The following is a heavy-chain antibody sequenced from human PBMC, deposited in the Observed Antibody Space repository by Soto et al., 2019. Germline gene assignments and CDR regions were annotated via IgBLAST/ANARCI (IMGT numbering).Heavy chain of an antibody. D-gene: IGHD2-15*01. CDR2: IYYSGST. CDR3: ARRKLLRGEADY. Sequence: QVQLQESGPGLVKPSQTLSLTCTVSGGSISSGGYYWSWIRQHPGKGLEWIGYIYYSGSTYYNPSLKSRVTISVATSKNQFSLKLSSVTAADTAVYYCARRKLLRGEADYWGQGTLVTVSS. CDR1: GGSISSGGYY. V-gene: IGHV4-31*03. J-gene: IGHJ4*02.